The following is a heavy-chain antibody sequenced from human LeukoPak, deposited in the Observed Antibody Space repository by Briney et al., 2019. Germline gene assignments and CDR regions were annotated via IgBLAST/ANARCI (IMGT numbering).Heavy chain of an antibody. CDR1: GGSISSYY. J-gene: IGHJ4*02. Sequence: SETLSLTCTVSGGSISSYYWSWIRQPPGKGLEWIGYIYYSGSTNYNPSLKSRVTISVDTSKNQFSLKLSSVTAADTAVYYCARTKVGGTFDYWGQGTLVTVSP. CDR3: ARTKVGGTFDY. D-gene: IGHD3-3*01. CDR2: IYYSGST. V-gene: IGHV4-59*01.